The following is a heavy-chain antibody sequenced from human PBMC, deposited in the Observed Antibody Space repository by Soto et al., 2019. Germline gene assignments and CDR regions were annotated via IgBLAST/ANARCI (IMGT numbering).Heavy chain of an antibody. J-gene: IGHJ5*02. V-gene: IGHV3-23*01. CDR2: ISGSGGST. D-gene: IGHD3-3*01. CDR3: SKDVLGVVITDNWFDP. Sequence: GGSLRLSCAASGFTFSGYAMSWVRQAPGKGLERVSAISGSGGSTYYAESEKGRFTISRDNSKNTLYLQTNSLRAEDTVLFYCSKDVLGVVITDNWFDPWGQGTLVTVSS. CDR1: GFTFSGYA.